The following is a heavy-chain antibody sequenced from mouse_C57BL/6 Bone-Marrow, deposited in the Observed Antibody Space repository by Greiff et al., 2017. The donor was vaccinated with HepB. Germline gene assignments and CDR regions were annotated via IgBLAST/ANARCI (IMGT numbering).Heavy chain of an antibody. V-gene: IGHV3-1*01. CDR1: GYSITSGYD. CDR3: ARGEETGPFAY. D-gene: IGHD4-1*01. Sequence: EVKLVESGPGMVKPSQSLSLTCTVTGYSITSGYDWHWIRHFPGNKLEWMGYISYSGSTNYNPSLKSRISITHDTSKNHFFLKLNSVTTEDTATYYCARGEETGPFAYWGQGTLVTVSA. CDR2: ISYSGST. J-gene: IGHJ3*01.